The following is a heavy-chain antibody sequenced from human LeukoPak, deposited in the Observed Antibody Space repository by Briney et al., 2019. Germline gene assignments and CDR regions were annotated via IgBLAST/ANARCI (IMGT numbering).Heavy chain of an antibody. CDR2: IYSGGST. V-gene: IGHV3-66*01. CDR1: GFTVSSNY. J-gene: IGHJ4*02. D-gene: IGHD2-2*01. CDR3: ARDSSVVPFDY. Sequence: PGGSLRLSCAASGFTVSSNYMSWVRQAPGKGLEWVSVIYSGGSTYYADYVKGRFTISRDNSKNTLYLQMNSLRAEDTAVYYCARDSSVVPFDYWGQGTLVTVSS.